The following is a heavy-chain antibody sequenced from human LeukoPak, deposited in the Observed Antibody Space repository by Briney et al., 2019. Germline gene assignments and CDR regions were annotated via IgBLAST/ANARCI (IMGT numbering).Heavy chain of an antibody. Sequence: GGSLRLSCVASGFTFSNTWMSWVRQAPGKGLEWVGLIKSKNDGGTTDYAAPVKGRFTISRDDSKNTLYLQMNSLKTEDTAVYYCITRSAFWGQGTLVTVSS. CDR3: ITRSAF. CDR2: IKSKNDGGTT. V-gene: IGHV3-15*01. CDR1: GFTFSNTW. J-gene: IGHJ4*02.